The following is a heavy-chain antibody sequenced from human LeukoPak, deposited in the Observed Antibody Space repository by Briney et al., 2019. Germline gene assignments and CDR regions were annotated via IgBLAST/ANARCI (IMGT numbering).Heavy chain of an antibody. D-gene: IGHD6-19*01. CDR1: GFTFSSYA. J-gene: IGHJ4*02. Sequence: GGSLRLSCAASGFTFSSYAMSWVRQAPGKELEWVSAISGSGGSTYYADSVKGRFTISRDNSKNTLYLQMNSLRAEDTAVYYCAKDKWVMCSGCYYFDYWGQGTLVTVSS. CDR2: ISGSGGST. V-gene: IGHV3-23*01. CDR3: AKDKWVMCSGCYYFDY.